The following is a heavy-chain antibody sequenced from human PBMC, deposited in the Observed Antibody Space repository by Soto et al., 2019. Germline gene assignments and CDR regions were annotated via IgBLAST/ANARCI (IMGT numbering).Heavy chain of an antibody. V-gene: IGHV1-18*01. D-gene: IGHD6-6*01. CDR3: ARTYSSSSSLYYFYMDV. J-gene: IGHJ6*03. CDR1: GYTFASYG. Sequence: QVPLVQSGAEVKKPGASVKVSCKASGYTFASYGLSWVRQAPGQGLEWMGWISAYNGKTNYAQKFQGRVTMTTDTSTRTAYMELRSLRSDDTAVYYCARTYSSSSSLYYFYMDVWGKGTAVTVSS. CDR2: ISAYNGKT.